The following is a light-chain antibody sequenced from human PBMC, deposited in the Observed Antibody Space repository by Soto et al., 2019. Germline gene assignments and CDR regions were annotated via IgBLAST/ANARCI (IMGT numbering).Light chain of an antibody. J-gene: IGLJ2*01. Sequence: LTQPHSVSESPGKTLSISCTRSSGSIANNYVQWYQQRPGSAPTTVIYENNQRLSGVPDSFSVSTDGSSNSASLTISGLQTEDEADYYCQSYDSDFVVFGGGTKLTVL. CDR2: ENN. CDR3: QSYDSDFVV. V-gene: IGLV6-57*04. CDR1: SGSIANNY.